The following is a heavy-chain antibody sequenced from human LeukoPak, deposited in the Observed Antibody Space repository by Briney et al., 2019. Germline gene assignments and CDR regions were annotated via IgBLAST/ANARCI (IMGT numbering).Heavy chain of an antibody. J-gene: IGHJ4*02. CDR3: ARDRDWAFDY. D-gene: IGHD3-9*01. V-gene: IGHV3-48*02. CDR1: GFTFRLYS. Sequence: PRVSLRLSCAASGFTFRLYSMNWVRQAPGKGLEWFSYSRSTDGAIAYADSVKGRFTISRDDAKNSLYLQMNSLRDEDTAVYYCARDRDWAFDYWGQGTLIT. CDR2: SRSTDGAI.